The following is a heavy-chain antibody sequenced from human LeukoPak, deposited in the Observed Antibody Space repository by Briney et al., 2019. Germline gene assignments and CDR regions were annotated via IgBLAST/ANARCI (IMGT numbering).Heavy chain of an antibody. CDR2: INGDESTT. J-gene: IGHJ4*02. D-gene: IGHD4-23*01. V-gene: IGHV3-74*01. CDR3: ARGFRWGFDY. Sequence: GGSLRLSCVASGFTFSNYWVHWVRQAPEKGLVWISRINGDESTTDYADSVKGRFTISRDNAKNTLYLQMNTLGAEDTPLYYCARGFRWGFDYWGQGILVTVSS. CDR1: GFTFSNYW.